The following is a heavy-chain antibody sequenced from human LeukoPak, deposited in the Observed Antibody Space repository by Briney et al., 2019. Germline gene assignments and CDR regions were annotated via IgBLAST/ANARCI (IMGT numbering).Heavy chain of an antibody. J-gene: IGHJ6*03. CDR1: GFTFTAYT. D-gene: IGHD3-10*01. CDR3: ARDSSPTEWFGELTFYYYMDV. Sequence: PGGSLRLSCAASGFTFTAYTINWVRQAPGKGLEWVSYISGSTTDIYYADSVKGRFTISRDNAKNSLYLQMNSLRAEDTAVYYCARDSSPTEWFGELTFYYYMDVWGKGTTVTISS. V-gene: IGHV3-21*01. CDR2: ISGSTTDI.